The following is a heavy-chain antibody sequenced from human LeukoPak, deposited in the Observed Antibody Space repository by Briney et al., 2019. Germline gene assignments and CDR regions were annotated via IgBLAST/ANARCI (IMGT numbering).Heavy chain of an antibody. Sequence: PSETLSLTCTVSGGSISSYYWSWIRQPAGNGLEWIGRIYTSGSTNYNPSLKSRVTMSGDTSKNQFSLKLSSVTAADTAVYYCARTYYDSSGYFRIYYFDYWGQGTLVTVSS. CDR1: GGSISSYY. CDR2: IYTSGST. J-gene: IGHJ4*02. CDR3: ARTYYDSSGYFRIYYFDY. D-gene: IGHD3-22*01. V-gene: IGHV4-4*07.